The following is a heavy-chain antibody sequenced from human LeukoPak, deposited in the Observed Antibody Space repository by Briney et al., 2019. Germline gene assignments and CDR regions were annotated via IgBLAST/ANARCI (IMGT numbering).Heavy chain of an antibody. Sequence: PSETLSLTCTVSDGSISSSTYYWGWIRQPPGKGLEWIGSIYYGGSTYYSPSLESRVTISIDRSKNQFSLKLNSLTAADTAVYYCARDRGYQLNYMDVWGKGTTVTVSS. CDR2: IYYGGST. D-gene: IGHD2-2*01. J-gene: IGHJ6*03. CDR1: DGSISSSTYY. V-gene: IGHV4-39*07. CDR3: ARDRGYQLNYMDV.